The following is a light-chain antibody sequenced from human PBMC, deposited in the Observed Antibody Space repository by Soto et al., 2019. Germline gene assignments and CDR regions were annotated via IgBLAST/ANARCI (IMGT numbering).Light chain of an antibody. CDR3: QQCYTSPIT. J-gene: IGKJ5*01. CDR1: QDISKY. Sequence: DIQVTRCPSTLSPSVSDISATVGKASQDISKYLNCYQQIPGKAPKLLIYDASNLERGVPSRFSGSGSGTDFTPTISSLQPEDIATYYCQQCYTSPITFGQGTRLEIK. V-gene: IGKV1-33*01. CDR2: DAS.